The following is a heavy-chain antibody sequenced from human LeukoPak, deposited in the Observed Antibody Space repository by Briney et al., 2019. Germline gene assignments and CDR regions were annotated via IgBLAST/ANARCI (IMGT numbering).Heavy chain of an antibody. CDR1: GFTVSGNY. D-gene: IGHD7-27*01. J-gene: IGHJ4*02. CDR2: IYSGGDT. CDR3: AREGTGEGIDY. V-gene: IGHV3-53*01. Sequence: GGSLRLSCAASGFTVSGNYMSWVRQAPGKGLECVAVIYSGGDTYYADSVKGRFTISRDNSKNTLYLQMNSLRAEDTAVYYCAREGTGEGIDYWGQGTLVTVSS.